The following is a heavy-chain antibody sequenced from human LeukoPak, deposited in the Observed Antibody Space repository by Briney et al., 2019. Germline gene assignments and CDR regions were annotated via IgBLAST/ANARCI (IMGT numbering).Heavy chain of an antibody. CDR1: GFTFDDYA. V-gene: IGHV3-43D*04. D-gene: IGHD1-1*01. J-gene: IGHJ6*04. Sequence: GGSRRLSCAASGFTFDDYAMHWVRQAPGKGLEWVSLISWDGGSTYYADSVKGRFTISRDNSKNSLYLQMNSLRAEDTALYYCAKGLEREYYYYYYGMDVWGKGTTVTVSS. CDR2: ISWDGGST. CDR3: AKGLEREYYYYYYGMDV.